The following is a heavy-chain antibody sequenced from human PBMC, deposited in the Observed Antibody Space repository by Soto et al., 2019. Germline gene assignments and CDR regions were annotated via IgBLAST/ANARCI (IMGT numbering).Heavy chain of an antibody. CDR2: ISDYNGDT. CDR1: VYTFINYG. CDR3: AREDFGDLWSAFDF. D-gene: IGHD4-17*01. V-gene: IGHV1-18*04. Sequence: QVQLVQSGAEVKKSGASVKISCKASVYTFINYGISWVRQAPGRGLEWIGWISDYNGDTKYARKFQGRVTMTTDTSTGTAYMALRRLRSDDTAVSFCAREDFGDLWSAFDFWGQGTMVTVSP. J-gene: IGHJ3*01.